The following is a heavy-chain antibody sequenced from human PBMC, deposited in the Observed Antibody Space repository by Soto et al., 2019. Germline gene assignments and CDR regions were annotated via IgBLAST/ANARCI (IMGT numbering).Heavy chain of an antibody. J-gene: IGHJ4*02. CDR2: IYYSGST. V-gene: IGHV4-59*01. CDR1: GGSISSYY. CDR3: ARRYGASFDY. Sequence: PSETLSLTCTVSGGSISSYYWSWIRQPPGKGLEWIGYIYYSGSTNYNPSLKSLVTISVDTSKNQFSLKLSSVTAADTAVYYCARRYGASFDYWGQGTLVTVSS. D-gene: IGHD4-17*01.